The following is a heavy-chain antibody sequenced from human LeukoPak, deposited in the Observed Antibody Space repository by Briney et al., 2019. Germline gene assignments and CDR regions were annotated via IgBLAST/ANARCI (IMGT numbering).Heavy chain of an antibody. CDR3: AKDTNYYGSGSPDY. Sequence: GGSLRLSCAASGFTFSSYAMSWVRQAPGKGLEWVSAISGSGGSTYYADSVRGRFTISRDNSKNTLYLQMNGLRAEDTAVYYCAKDTNYYGSGSPDYWGQGTLVTVSS. CDR2: ISGSGGST. CDR1: GFTFSSYA. J-gene: IGHJ4*02. D-gene: IGHD3-10*01. V-gene: IGHV3-23*01.